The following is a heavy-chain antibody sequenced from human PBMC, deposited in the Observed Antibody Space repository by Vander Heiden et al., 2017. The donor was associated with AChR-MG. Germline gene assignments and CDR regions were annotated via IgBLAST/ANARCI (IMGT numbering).Heavy chain of an antibody. D-gene: IGHD2-2*01. Sequence: QVQLVESGGGVVQPGRSLRLSCAASGFTFSSYAMHWVRQAPGKGLEWVAVISYDGSNKYYADSVKGRFTISRDNSKNTLYLQMNSLRAEDTAVYYCARGGCSSTSCYFYYYYYMDVWGKGTTVTVSS. CDR2: ISYDGSNK. J-gene: IGHJ6*03. V-gene: IGHV3-30-3*01. CDR1: GFTFSSYA. CDR3: ARGGCSSTSCYFYYYYYMDV.